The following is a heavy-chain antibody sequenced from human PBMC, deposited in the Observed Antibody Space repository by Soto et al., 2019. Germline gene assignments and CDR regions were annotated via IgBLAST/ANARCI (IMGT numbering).Heavy chain of an antibody. D-gene: IGHD5-12*01. CDR2: IHAGNGYT. Sequence: ASVKVACKASGYTFTLYTIHWVRQAPGQRLEWMGWIHAGNGYTKYSQNFQGGVAITRDTSASTVFLQMIGLTSEDTGVFSCARVQYGGNDLRFSFDIWGQGRTVPVS. J-gene: IGHJ3*02. CDR3: ARVQYGGNDLRFSFDI. CDR1: GYTFTLYT. V-gene: IGHV1-3*01.